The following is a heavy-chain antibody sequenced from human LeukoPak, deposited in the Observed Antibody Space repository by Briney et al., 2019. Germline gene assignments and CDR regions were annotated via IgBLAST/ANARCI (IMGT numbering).Heavy chain of an antibody. CDR3: ARERIVGASTHFDY. V-gene: IGHV1-18*01. J-gene: IGHJ4*02. CDR2: ISAYNGNT. CDR1: GYTFTSYG. Sequence: GASVKVSCEASGYTFTSYGISWVRQAPGQGLEWMGWISAYNGNTNYAQKLQGRVTMTTDTSTSTAYMELRSLRSDDTAVYYCARERIVGASTHFDYWGQGTLVTVSS. D-gene: IGHD1-26*01.